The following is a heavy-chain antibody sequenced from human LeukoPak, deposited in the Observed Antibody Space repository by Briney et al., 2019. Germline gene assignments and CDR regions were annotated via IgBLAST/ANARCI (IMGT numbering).Heavy chain of an antibody. CDR3: ARLYDILTGPTGHYYGMDV. J-gene: IGHJ6*02. D-gene: IGHD3-9*01. V-gene: IGHV5-51*01. CDR1: GYSFTSYW. CDR2: IYPGDSDT. Sequence: GESLKISCKGSGYSFTSYWIGWVRQMPGKGLEWMGIIYPGDSDTRYSPSFQGQVTISADKSISTAYLQWSSLKASDTAMYYCARLYDILTGPTGHYYGMDVWGQGTTVTVSS.